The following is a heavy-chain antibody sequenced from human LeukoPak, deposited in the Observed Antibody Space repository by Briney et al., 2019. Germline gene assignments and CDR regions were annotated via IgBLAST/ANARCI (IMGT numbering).Heavy chain of an antibody. J-gene: IGHJ4*01. CDR1: GYTFADYH. V-gene: IGHV1-46*01. CDR3: ARLKDDPDY. CDR2: INPSSGSA. Sequence: ASVNVSCKASGYTFADYHIHWVRQAPGHGLEWMGIINPSSGSASYAQKFQGRVTLTRDTSTTTLNMEVINLRPEDTAFYYCARLKDDPDYWGQGTLVTVSS. D-gene: IGHD1-1*01.